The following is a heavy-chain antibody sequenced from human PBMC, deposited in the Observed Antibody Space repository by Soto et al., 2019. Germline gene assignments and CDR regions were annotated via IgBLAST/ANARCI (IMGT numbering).Heavy chain of an antibody. CDR2: IGVTGDT. CDR1: GFTFSRYA. V-gene: IGHV3-23*01. Sequence: GGSMRLSCAASGFTFSRYAMTWVRLPPGKGLEWVSSIGVTGDTYYADAVKGRFAISRDNSKDTLSLQMSSLRADDTAIYYRVYSYHFDYWGQGTLVTVSS. D-gene: IGHD2-15*01. CDR3: VYSYHFDY. J-gene: IGHJ4*02.